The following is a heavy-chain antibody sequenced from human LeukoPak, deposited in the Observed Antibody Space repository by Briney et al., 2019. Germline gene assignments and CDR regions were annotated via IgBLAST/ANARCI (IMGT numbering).Heavy chain of an antibody. CDR3: AKPELLWFGEFNYVY. Sequence: GGSPRLSCAASGFTFSSYGMHWVRQAPGKGLEWVAFIRYDGSNKYYADSVKGRFTISRDNSKNTLYLQMNSLRAEDTAVYYCAKPELLWFGEFNYVYWGQGTLVTVSS. CDR2: IRYDGSNK. D-gene: IGHD3-10*01. CDR1: GFTFSSYG. V-gene: IGHV3-30*02. J-gene: IGHJ4*02.